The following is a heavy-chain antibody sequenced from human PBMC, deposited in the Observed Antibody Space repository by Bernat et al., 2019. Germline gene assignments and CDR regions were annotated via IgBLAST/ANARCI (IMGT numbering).Heavy chain of an antibody. V-gene: IGHV3-23*01. J-gene: IGHJ4*02. Sequence: EVQLLESGGGFVQPGGSLRLSCAASGFTFSSYAMSWVRQAPGKGLEWVSAISGSGGRTYYADSGKGRFTISRDNSKNTLYLQMNSLRAEDTAVYYCAKDSGGYCSGGSCYSLRFDYWGQGTLVTVSS. CDR1: GFTFSSYA. D-gene: IGHD2-15*01. CDR3: AKDSGGYCSGGSCYSLRFDY. CDR2: ISGSGGRT.